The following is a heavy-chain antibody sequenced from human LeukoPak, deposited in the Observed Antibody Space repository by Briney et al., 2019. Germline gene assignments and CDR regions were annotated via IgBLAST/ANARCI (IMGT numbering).Heavy chain of an antibody. J-gene: IGHJ5*02. CDR1: GFTFSNYW. CDR2: INSDGSST. V-gene: IGHV3-74*03. CDR3: AREGGSYYHWFDP. D-gene: IGHD1-26*01. Sequence: GGSLRLSCAASGFTFSNYWIHWVRQAPGKGLVWVSRINSDGSSTTYADPVKGRFTISRDNSKNTLYLQMTSLRAEDTAVYYCAREGGSYYHWFDPWGQGTLVTVSS.